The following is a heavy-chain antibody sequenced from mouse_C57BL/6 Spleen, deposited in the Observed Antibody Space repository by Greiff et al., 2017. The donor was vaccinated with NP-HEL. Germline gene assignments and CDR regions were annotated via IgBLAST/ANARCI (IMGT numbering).Heavy chain of an antibody. V-gene: IGHV5-6*01. CDR1: GFTFSSYG. CDR3: ARHTYSFDY. D-gene: IGHD5-1*01. CDR2: ISSGGSYT. Sequence: EVKLVESGGDLVKPGGSLKLSCAASGFTFSSYGMSWVRQTPDKRLEWVATISSGGSYTYYPDSVKGRFTISRDNAKNTLYLQMSSLKSEDTAMYYCARHTYSFDYWGQGTTLTVSS. J-gene: IGHJ2*01.